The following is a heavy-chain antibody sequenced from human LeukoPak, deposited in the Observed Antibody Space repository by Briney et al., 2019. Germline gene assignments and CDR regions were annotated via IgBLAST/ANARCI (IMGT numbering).Heavy chain of an antibody. CDR3: ASQYYYDSSGPSAYYYGMDV. CDR2: IKSKTAGGTT. D-gene: IGHD3-22*01. Sequence: GGSLRLSCAASGFTFNNAWMTWVRQAPGKGLEWVGRIKSKTAGGTTDYAAPVKGRFTISRDDSKNTLYMQMNSLKTEGTAVYYCASQYYYDSSGPSAYYYGMDVWGQGTTVTVSS. J-gene: IGHJ6*02. V-gene: IGHV3-15*01. CDR1: GFTFNNAW.